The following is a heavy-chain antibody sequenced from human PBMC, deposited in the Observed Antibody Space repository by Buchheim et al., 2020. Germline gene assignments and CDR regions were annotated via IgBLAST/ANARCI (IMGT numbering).Heavy chain of an antibody. V-gene: IGHV4-59*01. CDR1: GGSISSYY. CDR3: ARGDKDFWSGYRLDY. J-gene: IGHJ4*02. CDR2: IYYSEST. Sequence: QVQLQESGPGLVKPSETLSLTCTVSGGSISSYYWSWIRQPPGKGLEWIGYIYYSESTNYNPSLKSRVTISVDTSKNQFSLKLSSVTAADTAVYYCARGDKDFWSGYRLDYWGQGTL. D-gene: IGHD3-3*01.